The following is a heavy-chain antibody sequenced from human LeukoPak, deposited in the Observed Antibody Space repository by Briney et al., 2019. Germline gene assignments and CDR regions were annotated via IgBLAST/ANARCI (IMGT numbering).Heavy chain of an antibody. CDR2: IIPIFGTA. D-gene: IGHD3-3*01. J-gene: IGHJ5*02. CDR1: GGTFSSYA. CDR3: ARTETLTIFGVAVYNWFDP. V-gene: IGHV1-69*13. Sequence: ASVKVSCKASGGTFSSYAISWVRQAPGQGLEWMGGIIPIFGTANYAQKFQGRVTITADESTSTAYMELSSLRSEDTAVYYCARTETLTIFGVAVYNWFDPWGRGTLVTVSS.